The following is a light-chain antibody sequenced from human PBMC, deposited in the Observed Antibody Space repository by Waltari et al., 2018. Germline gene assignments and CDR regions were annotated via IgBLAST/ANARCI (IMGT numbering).Light chain of an antibody. CDR1: QSVSSS. J-gene: IGKJ2*03. V-gene: IGKV3D-15*01. CDR3: QKNDNWPHS. CDR2: GTS. Sequence: MTQSPATLSLSPGERATLSCRASQSVSSSLAWYQQKPGQAPRLLIYGTSSRATGIPDRFSGSGSGTEFTLTISSLEPEDVAIYYCQKNDNWPHSFGQGTKLEIK.